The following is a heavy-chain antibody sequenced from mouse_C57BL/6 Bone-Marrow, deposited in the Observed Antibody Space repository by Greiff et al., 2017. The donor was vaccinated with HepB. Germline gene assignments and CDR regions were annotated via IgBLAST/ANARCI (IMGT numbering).Heavy chain of an antibody. D-gene: IGHD2-4*01. CDR2: IYPRSGNT. CDR1: GYTFTSYG. J-gene: IGHJ3*01. CDR3: ARSGGLRLAY. Sequence: VKLQESGAELARPGASVKLSCKASGYTFTSYGISWVKQRTGQGLEWIGEIYPRSGNTYYNEKFKGKATLTADKSSSTAYMELRSLTSEDSAVYFCARSGGLRLAYWGQGTLVTVSA. V-gene: IGHV1-81*01.